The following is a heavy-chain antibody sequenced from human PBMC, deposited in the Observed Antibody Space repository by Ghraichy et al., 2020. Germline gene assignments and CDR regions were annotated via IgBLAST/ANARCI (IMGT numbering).Heavy chain of an antibody. CDR2: INPSGGST. Sequence: ASVKVSCMASGYTFTSYYIHWVRQAPGQGLEWMGIINPSGGSTNYAQKFQGRVTMTRDTFTSTAYMELSSLRSEDTAVYYCARDREVAYVICDDYYGLHVWGQGT. V-gene: IGHV1-46*01. CDR3: ARDREVAYVICDDYYGLHV. J-gene: IGHJ6*02. D-gene: IGHD2-21*01. CDR1: GYTFTSYY.